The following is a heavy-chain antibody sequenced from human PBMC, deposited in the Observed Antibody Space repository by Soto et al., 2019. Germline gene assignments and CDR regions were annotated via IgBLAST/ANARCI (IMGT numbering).Heavy chain of an antibody. CDR1: GFTFSSYA. D-gene: IGHD3-22*01. V-gene: IGHV3-23*01. CDR3: AKDQYYDSSGPSAFYI. J-gene: IGHJ3*02. Sequence: EVQLLESGGGLVQPGGSLRLSCAASGFTFSSYAMSWVRQAPGKGLEWVSAISGSGGSTYYADSVKGRFTISRDNSKNTLYLQMNSLRAEDTAVYYCAKDQYYDSSGPSAFYIWGQGTMVTVSS. CDR2: ISGSGGST.